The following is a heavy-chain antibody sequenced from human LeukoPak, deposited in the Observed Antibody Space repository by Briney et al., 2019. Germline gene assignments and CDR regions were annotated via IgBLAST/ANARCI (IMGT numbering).Heavy chain of an antibody. CDR1: EFTFSAYA. V-gene: IGHV3-30*04. CDR2: ISNDGSNN. J-gene: IGHJ4*02. CDR3: ARASAMIVVGGGFDY. D-gene: IGHD3-22*01. Sequence: GGSLRLSCAASEFTFSAYALHWVRQAPGKGLEWVAVISNDGSNNYYADSVKGRYTISRDNSKNTLYLQMNSLRAEDTAVYYCARASAMIVVGGGFDYWGQGTLVTVSS.